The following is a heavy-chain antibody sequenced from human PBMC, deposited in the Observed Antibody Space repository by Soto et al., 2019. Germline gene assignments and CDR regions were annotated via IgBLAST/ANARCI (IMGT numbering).Heavy chain of an antibody. CDR2: IWYDGSNK. Sequence: QVQLVESGGGVVQPGRSLRLSCAASGFTFSSYGMHWVRQAPGKGLEWVAVIWYDGSNKYYADSVKGRFTISRDNSKNSLHLQMNSLRAEDTAVYYWARDGTAMAGFDYWGQGTLVTVSS. J-gene: IGHJ4*02. CDR1: GFTFSSYG. V-gene: IGHV3-33*01. D-gene: IGHD5-18*01. CDR3: ARDGTAMAGFDY.